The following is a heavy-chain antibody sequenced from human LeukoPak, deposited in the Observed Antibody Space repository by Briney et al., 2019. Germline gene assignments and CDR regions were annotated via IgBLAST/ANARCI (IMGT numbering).Heavy chain of an antibody. J-gene: IGHJ4*02. CDR2: INWNGGST. CDR3: ARDLIAAAGTSPTFDY. V-gene: IGHV3-20*04. CDR1: GFIFDDYG. D-gene: IGHD6-13*01. Sequence: GGSLRLSCAASGFIFDDYGMSWVRQAPGKGLEWVSGINWNGGSTGYADSVKGRFTISRDNAKNSLYLQMNSLRAEDTALYYCARDLIAAAGTSPTFDYWGQGTLVTVSS.